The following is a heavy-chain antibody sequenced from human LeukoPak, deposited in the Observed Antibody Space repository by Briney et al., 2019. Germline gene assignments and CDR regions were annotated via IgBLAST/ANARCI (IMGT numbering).Heavy chain of an antibody. V-gene: IGHV4-39*01. CDR2: IYYSGST. D-gene: IGHD3-3*01. Sequence: PSETLSLTCAVYGGSFSGYYWGWIRQPPGKGLEWIGSIYYSGSTYYNPSLKSRVTISVDTSKNQFSLKLSSVTAADTAVYYCARQHHYDFWSGLEQYYYYYYGMDVWGQGTTVTVSS. J-gene: IGHJ6*02. CDR1: GGSFSGYY. CDR3: ARQHHYDFWSGLEQYYYYYYGMDV.